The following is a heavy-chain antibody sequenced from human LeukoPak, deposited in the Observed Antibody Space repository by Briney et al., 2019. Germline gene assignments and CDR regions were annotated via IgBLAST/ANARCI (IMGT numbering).Heavy chain of an antibody. V-gene: IGHV3-48*04. D-gene: IGHD2-2*02. CDR1: GFTFSSYS. CDR3: ARGRNPGCSSTSCYTGY. J-gene: IGHJ4*02. CDR2: ISSSSSTI. Sequence: GGSLRLSCAASGFTFSSYSMNWVRQAPGKGLEWVSYISSSSSTIYYADSVKGRFTISRDNAKNSLYLQMNSLRAEDTAVYYCARGRNPGCSSTSCYTGYWGQGTLVTVSS.